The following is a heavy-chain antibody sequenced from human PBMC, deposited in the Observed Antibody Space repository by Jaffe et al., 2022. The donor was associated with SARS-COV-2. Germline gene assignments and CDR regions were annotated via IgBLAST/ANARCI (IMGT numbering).Heavy chain of an antibody. J-gene: IGHJ6*02. CDR2: IYSGGST. Sequence: EVQLVESGGGLIQPGGSLRLSCAASGFTVSSNYMSWVRQAPGKGLEWVSVIYSGGSTYYADSVKGRFTISRDNSKNTLYLQMNSLRAEDTAVYYCARDTAMARGSSYYYYGMDVWGQGTTVTVSS. D-gene: IGHD5-18*01. CDR1: GFTVSSNY. V-gene: IGHV3-53*01. CDR3: ARDTAMARGSSYYYYGMDV.